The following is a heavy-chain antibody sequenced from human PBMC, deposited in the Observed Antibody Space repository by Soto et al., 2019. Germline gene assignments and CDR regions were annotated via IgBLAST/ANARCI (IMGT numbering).Heavy chain of an antibody. Sequence: DVQLMESGGGLVQPGGSLRLSCAASGFTFSNYWMAWVRQTPGKGLQWVANIRKDGTVEHYLDSVEGRFSVSRDNARESLYLQMNSLRIEDTAVYYCARDANYRDPTVYYDVVDGWGQGTMVIVSS. J-gene: IGHJ3*01. CDR3: ARDANYRDPTVYYDVVDG. V-gene: IGHV3-7*05. D-gene: IGHD3-16*01. CDR1: GFTFSNYW. CDR2: IRKDGTVE.